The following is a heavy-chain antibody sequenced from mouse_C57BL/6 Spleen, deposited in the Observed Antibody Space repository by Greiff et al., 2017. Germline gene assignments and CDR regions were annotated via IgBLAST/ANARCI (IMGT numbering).Heavy chain of an antibody. CDR3: ARSDGYHTWFAY. CDR2: IDPSDSYT. CDR1: GYTFTSYW. J-gene: IGHJ3*01. Sequence: QVQLQQPGAELVMPGASVKLSCKASGYTFTSYWMHWVKQRPGQGLEWIGEIDPSDSYTTYNQKFKGKSTLTVDKSSSTAYMQLSSLTSEDSAVYYCARSDGYHTWFAYWGQGTLVTVSA. V-gene: IGHV1-69*01. D-gene: IGHD2-3*01.